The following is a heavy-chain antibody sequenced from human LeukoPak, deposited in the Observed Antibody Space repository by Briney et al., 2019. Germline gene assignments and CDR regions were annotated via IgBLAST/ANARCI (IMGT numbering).Heavy chain of an antibody. CDR2: IYPGDSDT. D-gene: IGHD4-17*01. V-gene: IGHV5-51*01. Sequence: GESLKISCKGSGYSFTSCWIGWVRQMPGRGLEWMGIIYPGDSDTSYSPSFQGQVTISADKSISTAYLQWSSLKASDTAMYYCASNDYGDYGGVYFDYWGQGTLVTVSS. J-gene: IGHJ4*02. CDR1: GYSFTSCW. CDR3: ASNDYGDYGGVYFDY.